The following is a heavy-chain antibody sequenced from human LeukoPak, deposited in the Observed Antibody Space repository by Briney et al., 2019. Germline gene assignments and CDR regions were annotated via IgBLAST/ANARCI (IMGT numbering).Heavy chain of an antibody. CDR3: ARAGYCSGGNCHIVLDHYYYMDV. Sequence: PGGSLRLSCAASGFTFSSYGMHWVRQAPGKGLEWVAVIWYDGSNKYYVDSVQGRFTISRDNSKNTLYLQMNSLRADDTAVYFCARAGYCSGGNCHIVLDHYYYMDVWGKGTTVTVSS. J-gene: IGHJ6*03. CDR1: GFTFSSYG. D-gene: IGHD2-15*01. V-gene: IGHV3-33*01. CDR2: IWYDGSNK.